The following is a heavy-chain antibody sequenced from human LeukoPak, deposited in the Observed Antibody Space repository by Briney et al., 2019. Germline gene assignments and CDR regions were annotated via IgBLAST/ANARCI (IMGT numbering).Heavy chain of an antibody. J-gene: IGHJ3*01. Sequence: PGGSLRLSCAASGFAFRNSGMHWVRQAPGKGLEWVAVISFDETETYYADFVRGRFTISRDNSNKKLHLQMNSLRPDDTAMYYCAKDVGRPDWNPPFNAFDVWGQGAMVAV. CDR2: ISFDETET. CDR1: GFAFRNSG. D-gene: IGHD1-1*01. CDR3: AKDVGRPDWNPPFNAFDV. V-gene: IGHV3-30*18.